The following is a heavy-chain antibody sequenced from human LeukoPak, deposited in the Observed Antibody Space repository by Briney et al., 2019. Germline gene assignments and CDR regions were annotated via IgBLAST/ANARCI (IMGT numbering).Heavy chain of an antibody. CDR2: ISAYKGNT. V-gene: IGHV1-18*01. D-gene: IGHD3-3*01. CDR3: ARGEAVFGYYDCWLATDYYYYMDV. J-gene: IGHJ6*03. CDR1: GYTFTSYG. Sequence: ASVKVSCKASGYTFTSYGISWVRQAPGQGLEWMGWISAYKGNTNYAQKLQGRVTMTTDTSTSTAYMELRSLRSDDTAVYYCARGEAVFGYYDCWLATDYYYYMDVWGKGTTVTVSS.